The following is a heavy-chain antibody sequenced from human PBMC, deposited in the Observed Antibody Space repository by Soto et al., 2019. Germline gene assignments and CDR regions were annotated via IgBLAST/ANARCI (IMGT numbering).Heavy chain of an antibody. CDR1: GFTFDSYW. CDR2: IKQDGGQT. Sequence: GGSLRLSCAASGFTFDSYWMTWVRQAPGKGLEWVAHIKQDGGQTYYVDSVKGRFTISRDNAKTSLYLQMNSLRSEDTAVYYCARGKGMEENYYYYGLDIWGQGTTVTV. V-gene: IGHV3-7*01. J-gene: IGHJ6*02. D-gene: IGHD1-1*01. CDR3: ARGKGMEENYYYYGLDI.